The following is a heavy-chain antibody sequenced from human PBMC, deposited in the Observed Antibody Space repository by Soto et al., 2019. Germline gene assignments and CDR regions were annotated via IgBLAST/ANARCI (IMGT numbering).Heavy chain of an antibody. CDR1: GFTFSTYA. CDR2: ISGSGGNT. CDR3: AKDRWSPLKGYFDL. Sequence: EVQLLESGGGLVQPGGSLRLSCAASGFTFSTYAMSWVRQAPGKGLEWVSGISGSGGNTYYADSVKGRFTISRDNSKNTMYLRMDSLRADDTAVYYCAKDRWSPLKGYFDLLGRGTLVTVSS. D-gene: IGHD2-8*01. J-gene: IGHJ2*01. V-gene: IGHV3-23*01.